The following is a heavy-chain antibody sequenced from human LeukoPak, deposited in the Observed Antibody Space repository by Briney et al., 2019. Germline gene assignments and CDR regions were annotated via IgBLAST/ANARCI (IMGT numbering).Heavy chain of an antibody. CDR2: IRSKAYGGTT. Sequence: SGGSLRLSCTASGFTFGDYAMSWFRQAPGKGREGVGFIRSKAYGGTTEYAASVKGRFTISRDDSKSIAYLQMNSLKTEDTAVYYRTRVGAHPVPLGMDVWGKGTTVTVSS. V-gene: IGHV3-49*03. D-gene: IGHD6-6*01. J-gene: IGHJ6*03. CDR3: TRVGAHPVPLGMDV. CDR1: GFTFGDYA.